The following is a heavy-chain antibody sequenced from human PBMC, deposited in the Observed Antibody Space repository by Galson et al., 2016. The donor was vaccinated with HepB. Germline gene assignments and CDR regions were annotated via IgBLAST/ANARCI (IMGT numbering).Heavy chain of an antibody. J-gene: IGHJ4*02. V-gene: IGHV3-11*06. Sequence: SLRLSCAASGFTFSDYYMSWIRQAPGKGLEWVSYISSSSSYRNYADSVKGRFIISRDNAKKSLYLQMNSLRAEDTAVYYCARDINRVPGIFDYWGQGIPVTVSS. CDR3: ARDINRVPGIFDY. CDR2: ISSSSSYR. CDR1: GFTFSDYY. D-gene: IGHD1-14*01.